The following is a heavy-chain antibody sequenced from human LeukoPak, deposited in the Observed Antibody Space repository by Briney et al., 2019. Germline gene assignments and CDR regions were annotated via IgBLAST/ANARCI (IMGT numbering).Heavy chain of an antibody. V-gene: IGHV4-61*05. Sequence: PSETLSLTCTVSGGSISSSSYYWGWIRQPPGKGLEWIGYIYYSGSTNYNPSLKSRVTISVDTSKNQFSLKLSSVTAADTAVYYCASEDYVWGSYRIDYWGQGTLVTVSS. CDR3: ASEDYVWGSYRIDY. CDR2: IYYSGST. D-gene: IGHD3-16*02. J-gene: IGHJ4*02. CDR1: GGSISSSSYY.